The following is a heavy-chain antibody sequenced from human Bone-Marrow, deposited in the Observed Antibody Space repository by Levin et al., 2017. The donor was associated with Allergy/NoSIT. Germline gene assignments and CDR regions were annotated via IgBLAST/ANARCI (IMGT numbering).Heavy chain of an antibody. J-gene: IGHJ4*02. V-gene: IGHV4-31*03. D-gene: IGHD6-13*01. CDR3: ARGLAAADTIDY. CDR2: IYYSGST. Sequence: SQTLSLPCTVSGGSISSGGYYWTWIRQHPGKGLEYFGYIYYSGSTYYNPSLKSRVTISVDTSKNQFSLRLSSVTAADTAVYYCARGLAAADTIDYWGQGTLVTVSS. CDR1: GGSISSGGYY.